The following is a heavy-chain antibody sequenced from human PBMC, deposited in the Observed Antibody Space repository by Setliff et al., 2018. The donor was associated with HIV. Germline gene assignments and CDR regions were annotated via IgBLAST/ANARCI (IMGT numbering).Heavy chain of an antibody. D-gene: IGHD3-10*01. J-gene: IGHJ5*02. Sequence: SETLSLTCTVSGGSISSSSYYWSWIRQPAGKGLEWIGHIYTSGSTNYNPSLKSRVTISVDTSKNQFSLKLSSVTAADTAVYYCARERSALLWKNWFDPWGQGTLVTVSS. CDR1: GGSISSSSYY. V-gene: IGHV4-61*09. CDR2: IYTSGST. CDR3: ARERSALLWKNWFDP.